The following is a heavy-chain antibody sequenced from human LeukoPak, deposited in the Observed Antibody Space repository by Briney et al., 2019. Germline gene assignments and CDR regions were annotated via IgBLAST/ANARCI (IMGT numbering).Heavy chain of an antibody. J-gene: IGHJ4*02. CDR3: ARESSGDLPH. V-gene: IGHV3-7*01. Sequence: GGSLRLSCAASGFTFSSYAMSWVRQAPGKGLEWVANIKQDGSEKYYVDSVKGRFTISRDNAKNSLYLQMNSLRAEDTALYYCARESSGDLPHWGQGTLVTVSS. CDR1: GFTFSSYA. D-gene: IGHD3-10*01. CDR2: IKQDGSEK.